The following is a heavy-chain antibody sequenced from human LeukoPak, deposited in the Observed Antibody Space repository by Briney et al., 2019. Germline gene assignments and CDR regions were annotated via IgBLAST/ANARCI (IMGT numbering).Heavy chain of an antibody. CDR1: GGTFSSYA. D-gene: IGHD2-2*01. Sequence: SVKVSCKASGGTFSSYAISWVRQAPGQGLEWMGGIIPIFGTANYAQKFQGRVTITADESTSTAYMELSSLRSDDTAVYYCARDGVYCSSTSCYVSNDAFDIWGQGTMVTVSS. CDR3: ARDGVYCSSTSCYVSNDAFDI. V-gene: IGHV1-69*13. CDR2: IIPIFGTA. J-gene: IGHJ3*02.